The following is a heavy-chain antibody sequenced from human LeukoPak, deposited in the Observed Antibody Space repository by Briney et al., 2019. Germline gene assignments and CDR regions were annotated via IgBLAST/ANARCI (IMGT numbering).Heavy chain of an antibody. Sequence: XWXXRIKSKTDGGTTDYAAHVKGRFTISRNDSKNTLYLQMNSLKTEDTAVYYCTTDLGDAVAGTTPDYWGQGPLVTVSS. D-gene: IGHD6-19*01. CDR3: TTDLGDAVAGTTPDY. V-gene: IGHV3-15*01. J-gene: IGHJ4*02. CDR2: IKSKTDGGTT.